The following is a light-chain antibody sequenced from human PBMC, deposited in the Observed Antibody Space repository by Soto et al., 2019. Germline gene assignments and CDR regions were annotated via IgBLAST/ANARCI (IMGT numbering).Light chain of an antibody. CDR2: AAS. J-gene: IGKJ1*01. CDR3: QKSYNTWT. Sequence: DIQMTQSPSSLSASVGDTVTITCRASQSIGSYLNWYQQKPGKAPELLIYAASSLESGVPPRFTGSGSATDISRTISSLQPEDFEAYYCQKSYNTWTFGQGTKVESK. V-gene: IGKV1-39*01. CDR1: QSIGSY.